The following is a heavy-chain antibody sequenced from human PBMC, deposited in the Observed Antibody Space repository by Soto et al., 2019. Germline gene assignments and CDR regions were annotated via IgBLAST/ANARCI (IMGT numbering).Heavy chain of an antibody. CDR2: INAGNGNT. CDR3: ARVLYSSSWYFESWALGGDYGMDV. V-gene: IGHV1-3*01. Sequence: ASVKVSCTASGYTFTSYAMHWVRQAPGQRLEWMGWINAGNGNTKYSQKFQGRVTITRDTSASTAYMELSSLRSEDTAVYYCARVLYSSSWYFESWALGGDYGMDVWGQGTTVTVSS. J-gene: IGHJ6*02. CDR1: GYTFTSYA. D-gene: IGHD6-13*01.